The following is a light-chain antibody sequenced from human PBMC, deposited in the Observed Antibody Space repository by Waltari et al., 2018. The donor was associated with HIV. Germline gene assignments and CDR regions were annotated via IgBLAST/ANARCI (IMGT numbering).Light chain of an antibody. J-gene: IGLJ2*01. CDR2: EVS. CDR3: CSYAGSVV. V-gene: IGLV2-23*02. Sequence: QSALTQPASVSGSPGQSITISCTGTSSDVGNYNLVSWYQQHPGKAPKLMIYEVSKRPSGVSNRFSVSKSGNTASLTISGLQAEDEADYYCCSYAGSVVFGGGTKLTVL. CDR1: SSDVGNYNL.